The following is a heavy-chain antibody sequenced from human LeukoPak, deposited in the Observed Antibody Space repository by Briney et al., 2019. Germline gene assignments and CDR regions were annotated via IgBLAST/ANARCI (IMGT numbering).Heavy chain of an antibody. D-gene: IGHD3-10*01. CDR3: ARDWWENYYGSGSYYNGD. J-gene: IGHJ4*02. V-gene: IGHV4-59*12. CDR1: GGSISSYY. CDR2: IHYSGGIT. Sequence: SETLSLTCTVSGGSISSYYWSWIRQPPGKGLEWIGYIHYSGGITYYNPSLKSRVTISVDTSKNQFSLKLSPVTAADTAVYYCARDWWENYYGSGSYYNGDWGQGTLVTVSS.